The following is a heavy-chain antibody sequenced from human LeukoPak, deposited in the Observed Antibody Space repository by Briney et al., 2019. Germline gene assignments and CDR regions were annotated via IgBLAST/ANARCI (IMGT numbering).Heavy chain of an antibody. CDR1: GFTFSSYW. D-gene: IGHD3-3*01. V-gene: IGHV3-7*01. CDR3: ARRRQHDFWSGFSYYYYYYMDV. CDR2: IKQDGSEK. J-gene: IGHJ6*03. Sequence: GGSLRLSCAASGFTFSSYWMSWVRQAPGKGLEWVANIKQDGSEKYCVDSVKGRFAISRDNAKNSLFLQMNSLRAEDTAVYYCARRRQHDFWSGFSYYYYYYMDVWGKGTTVTVSS.